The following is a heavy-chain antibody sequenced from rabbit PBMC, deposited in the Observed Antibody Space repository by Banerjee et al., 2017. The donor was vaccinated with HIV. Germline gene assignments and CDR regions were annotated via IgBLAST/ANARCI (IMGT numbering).Heavy chain of an antibody. CDR3: ARNYVNAFDP. J-gene: IGHJ2*01. CDR2: IDTNNGDT. CDR1: GFSFSDRDV. V-gene: IGHV1S45*01. Sequence: QEQLEESGGGLVKPEGSLTLTCKASGFSFSDRDVMCWVRQAPGKGLEWIACIDTNNGDTDYANWPKGRFTISKTSSTTVTLQMTSLTAADTATYFCARNYVNAFDPRGPGTLVTVS. D-gene: IGHD1-1*01.